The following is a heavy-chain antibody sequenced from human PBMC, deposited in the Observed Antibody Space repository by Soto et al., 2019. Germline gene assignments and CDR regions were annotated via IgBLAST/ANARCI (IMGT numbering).Heavy chain of an antibody. V-gene: IGHV3-23*01. Sequence: GGSLRLSCAASGFTFISYAMSWVRQAPGKGLEWVSAISGSGGSTYYADSVKGRFTISRDNSKNTLYLQMNSLRAEDTAVYYCAIYSSSWSQRYFDYWGQGTLVTVSS. CDR2: ISGSGGST. J-gene: IGHJ4*02. CDR1: GFTFISYA. CDR3: AIYSSSWSQRYFDY. D-gene: IGHD6-13*01.